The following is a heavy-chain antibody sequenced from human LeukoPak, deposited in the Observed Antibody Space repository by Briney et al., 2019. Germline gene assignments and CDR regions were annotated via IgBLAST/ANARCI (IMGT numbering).Heavy chain of an antibody. CDR2: VSNDGGDK. J-gene: IGHJ4*02. D-gene: IGHD3/OR15-3a*01. Sequence: SGGSLRLSCAASEFTFSSYAMHWVRQAPGKGLEWVALVSNDGGDKYYADSVKGRFTNSRDNSKNTLYLQMNSLRGEDTGVYYCAKAHLLDWLLPFDYWGQGTLVTVSS. V-gene: IGHV3-30*18. CDR1: EFTFSSYA. CDR3: AKAHLLDWLLPFDY.